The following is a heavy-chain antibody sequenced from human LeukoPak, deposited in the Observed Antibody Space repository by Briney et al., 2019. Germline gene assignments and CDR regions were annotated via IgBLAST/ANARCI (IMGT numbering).Heavy chain of an antibody. CDR3: ARDYLWEPFDY. J-gene: IGHJ4*02. V-gene: IGHV3-11*01. CDR1: GFTFSNYA. CDR2: ISSSGSTI. D-gene: IGHD1-26*01. Sequence: GGSLRLSCAASGFTFSNYAMSWVRQAPGKGLEWVSYISSSGSTIYYADSVKGRFTISRDNTKKSLYLQMNSLRVEDTAVYYCARDYLWEPFDYWGQGTLVTVSS.